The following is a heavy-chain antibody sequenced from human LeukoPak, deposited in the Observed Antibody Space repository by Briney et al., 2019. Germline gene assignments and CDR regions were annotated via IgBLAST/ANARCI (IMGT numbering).Heavy chain of an antibody. D-gene: IGHD3-22*01. J-gene: IGHJ4*02. V-gene: IGHV3-11*01. CDR3: AKDHYYDSSGYYQYYFDY. CDR2: ISRSGSTI. CDR1: GFTFSDYY. Sequence: GGSLRLSCAASGFTFSDYYMSWIRQAPGKGLEWVSYISRSGSTIYYADSVKGRFTISRDNSKNTLYLQMNSLRAEDTAVYYCAKDHYYDSSGYYQYYFDYWGQGTLVTVSS.